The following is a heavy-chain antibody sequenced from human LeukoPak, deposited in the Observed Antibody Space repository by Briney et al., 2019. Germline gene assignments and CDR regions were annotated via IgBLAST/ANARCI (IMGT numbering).Heavy chain of an antibody. Sequence: GASVKVSCKDFGFTFTGCYMQWVRQAPGHGLEWMGWINPNSGSRSYAQKFQGRVTMTRDTSISTAYMELSRLKSDDTAVYYCARRDGYSYGYLGYWVQGTLVTVSS. V-gene: IGHV1-2*02. CDR1: GFTFTGCY. CDR3: ARRDGYSYGYLGY. CDR2: INPNSGSR. J-gene: IGHJ4*02. D-gene: IGHD5-18*01.